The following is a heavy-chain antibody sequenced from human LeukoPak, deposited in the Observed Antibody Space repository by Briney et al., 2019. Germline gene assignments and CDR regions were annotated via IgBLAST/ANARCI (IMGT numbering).Heavy chain of an antibody. J-gene: IGHJ4*02. V-gene: IGHV3-23*01. D-gene: IGHD3-22*01. CDR2: ISGSGGST. CDR3: AKREYYDSSGYSDF. CDR1: GFTFSNYA. Sequence: GGSLTLSCAASGFTFSNYAMNWVRQAPGKGLEWVSTISGSGGSTYYADSVKGRFTISRDNSKNTLYLHMNSLRAEDTAVYFCAKREYYDSSGYSDFWGQGTLVTVSS.